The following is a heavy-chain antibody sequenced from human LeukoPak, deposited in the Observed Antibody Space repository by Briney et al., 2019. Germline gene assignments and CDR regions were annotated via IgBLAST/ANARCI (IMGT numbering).Heavy chain of an antibody. D-gene: IGHD1-14*01. Sequence: PGGSLRLSCAASGFSISTYWIHWVRQAPGKGLEWVSYISSSGSTIYYADSVKGRFTISRDNAKNSLYLQMNSLRAEDTAVYYCARDSPGALDYWGQGTLVTVSS. CDR3: ARDSPGALDY. J-gene: IGHJ4*02. CDR2: ISSSGSTI. CDR1: GFSISTYW. V-gene: IGHV3-48*04.